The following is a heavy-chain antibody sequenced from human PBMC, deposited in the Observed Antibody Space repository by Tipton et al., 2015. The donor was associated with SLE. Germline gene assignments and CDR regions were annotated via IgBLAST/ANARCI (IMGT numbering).Heavy chain of an antibody. J-gene: IGHJ4*02. D-gene: IGHD2-15*01. CDR2: IYYGETT. CDR1: GDYISNYY. CDR3: ARDRGYCGATSCYLDS. V-gene: IGHV4-59*12. Sequence: LRLSCTVSGDYISNYYWSWLRLPPGKGLEWLGYIYYGETTLYNPSLESRVSISVDTSKSQFSLTLRSVTAADTAVYFCARDRGYCGATSCYLDSWGQGTLVTVSS.